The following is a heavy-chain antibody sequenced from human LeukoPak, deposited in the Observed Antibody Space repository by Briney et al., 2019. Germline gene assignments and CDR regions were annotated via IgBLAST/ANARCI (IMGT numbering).Heavy chain of an antibody. CDR3: AKDTGLVGATRYYFDY. J-gene: IGHJ4*02. D-gene: IGHD1-26*01. CDR2: ISGSGGST. V-gene: IGHV3-23*01. CDR1: GFIFSSYA. Sequence: PGGSLRLSCAASGFIFSSYAMSWVRQAPGKGLEWVSTISGSGGSTYYADSVKGRFTISRDNSQNTLYLQMNSLRVEDTAVYYCAKDTGLVGATRYYFDYWGQGTLVTVSS.